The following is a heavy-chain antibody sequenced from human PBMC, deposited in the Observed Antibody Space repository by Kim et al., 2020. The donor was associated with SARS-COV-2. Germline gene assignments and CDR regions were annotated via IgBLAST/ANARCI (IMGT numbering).Heavy chain of an antibody. CDR1: GFTFSPYT. V-gene: IGHV3-21*01. CDR2: ISSSSSYI. Sequence: GGSLRLSCAASGFTFSPYTMNWVRQAPGKGLEWVSSISSSSSYIYYADSVKGRFTISRENAKNSLYLQMNSLRADDTAVYYCARGGGFCGGDCYGIDYWGQGTLVTVSS. D-gene: IGHD2-21*02. CDR3: ARGGGFCGGDCYGIDY. J-gene: IGHJ4*02.